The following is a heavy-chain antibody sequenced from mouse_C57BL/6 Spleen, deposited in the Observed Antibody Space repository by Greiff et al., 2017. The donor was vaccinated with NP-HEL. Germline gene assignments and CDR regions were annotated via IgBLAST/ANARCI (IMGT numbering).Heavy chain of an antibody. CDR3: ARRAITPVGYFDV. Sequence: VQLQQSGPELVKPGASVKISCKASGYTFTDYYMNWVKQSHGKSLEWIGDINPNNGGTSYNQKFKGKATLTVDKSSSTAYMELRSLTSEDSSVYYCARRAITPVGYFDVWGTGTTVTVSS. J-gene: IGHJ1*03. CDR1: GYTFTDYY. D-gene: IGHD1-1*01. V-gene: IGHV1-26*01. CDR2: INPNNGGT.